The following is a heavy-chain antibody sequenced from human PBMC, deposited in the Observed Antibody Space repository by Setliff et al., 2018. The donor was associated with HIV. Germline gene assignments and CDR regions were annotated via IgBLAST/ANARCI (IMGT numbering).Heavy chain of an antibody. CDR3: ARDPKVEWDLLGAFDI. CDR2: MYTSGVA. Sequence: SETLSLPCTVSGGSISSYYWSWIRQPAGKGLEWIGRMYTSGVAKYNPSLESRVTMSVDTSKNQMSLELTSVTAADTAVYYCARDPKVEWDLLGAFDIWGQGTMVTVSS. CDR1: GGSISSYY. V-gene: IGHV4-4*07. J-gene: IGHJ3*02. D-gene: IGHD3-16*01.